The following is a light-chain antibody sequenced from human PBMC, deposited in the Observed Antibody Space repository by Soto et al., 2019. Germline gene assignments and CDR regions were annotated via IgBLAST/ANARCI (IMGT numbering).Light chain of an antibody. CDR2: DAS. CDR3: QQRSNWPPVT. V-gene: IGKV3-11*01. CDR1: QSVRGN. J-gene: IGKJ4*01. Sequence: EIVMTQSPATLSVSPGERATLSCRASQSVRGNLAWYQQKPGQSPRLLIYDASNRATGIPARFSGSGSGTDFTLAISSLEPEDFAVYYCQQRSNWPPVTFGGGTKVEIK.